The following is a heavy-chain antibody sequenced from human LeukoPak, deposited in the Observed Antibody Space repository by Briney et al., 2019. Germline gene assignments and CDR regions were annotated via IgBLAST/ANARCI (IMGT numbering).Heavy chain of an antibody. D-gene: IGHD6-19*01. V-gene: IGHV3-30*18. CDR1: GFTFSTYG. CDR3: AKGSSGWILGYY. J-gene: IGHJ4*02. CDR2: ISYDGSNK. Sequence: PGGSLRLSCAASGFTFSTYGMHWVRQAPGKGLEWVAVISYDGSNKYYADSVKGRFTISRDNFKNTLYLQMNSLRAEDTAVYYCAKGSSGWILGYYWGQGTLVTVSS.